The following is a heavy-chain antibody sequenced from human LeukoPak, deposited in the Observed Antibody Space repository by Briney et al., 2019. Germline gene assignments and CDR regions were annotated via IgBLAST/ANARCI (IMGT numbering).Heavy chain of an antibody. CDR2: INAYNANT. V-gene: IGHV1-18*01. CDR3: ARDREGWFDP. D-gene: IGHD1-26*01. Sequence: ASVKVSCKASGYTFTNYGISWVRQAPGQGLEWMGWINAYNANTNYAQRFQGRVTMATDTSTSTAYMELRSLRSDDTAVYYFARDREGWFDPWGQGTLVTVSS. J-gene: IGHJ5*02. CDR1: GYTFTNYG.